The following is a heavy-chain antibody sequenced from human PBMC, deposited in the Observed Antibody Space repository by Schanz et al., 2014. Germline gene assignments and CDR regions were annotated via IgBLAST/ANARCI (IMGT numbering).Heavy chain of an antibody. CDR1: GGTFSTYP. CDR3: ARGQRRTIGRPFGP. CDR2: MQPDSGKT. Sequence: QVQLVQSGAEVKKPGSSMKVSCKASGGTFSTYPINWLRQAIGQGPEWMGWMQPDSGKTHYAEKFQGRVAMTRDVSISTAYMELSSLASEDTAVYYCARGQRRTIGRPFGPWGQGTLVTVSS. D-gene: IGHD6-25*01. J-gene: IGHJ5*02. V-gene: IGHV1-8*02.